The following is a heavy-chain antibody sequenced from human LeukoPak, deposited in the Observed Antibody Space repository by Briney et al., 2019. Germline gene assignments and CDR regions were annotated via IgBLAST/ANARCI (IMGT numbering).Heavy chain of an antibody. J-gene: IGHJ4*02. CDR1: GFTFSSYS. D-gene: IGHD6-6*01. CDR2: ISSSSSTI. CDR3: ARDSVVAARPADLDH. V-gene: IGHV3-48*04. Sequence: GGSLRLSCAASGFTFSSYSMNWVRQAPGKGLEWVSYISSSSSTIYYADSVKGRFTISRDNAKNSLYLQMNSLRAEDTAVYYCARDSVVAARPADLDHWGQGTLVTVSS.